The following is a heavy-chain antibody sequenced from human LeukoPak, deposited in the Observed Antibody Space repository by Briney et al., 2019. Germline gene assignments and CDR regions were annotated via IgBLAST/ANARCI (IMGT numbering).Heavy chain of an antibody. J-gene: IGHJ5*02. CDR1: GGSISSYY. Sequence: SETLSLTCNVAGGSISSYYWSWIRQPAGKGLEWIGRIYTSGSTNYNPSLKSRVTMSVDTSKNQFSLKLSSVTAADTAVYYCARHVGIVVVAATTWFDPWGQGTLVTVSS. V-gene: IGHV4-4*07. D-gene: IGHD2-15*01. CDR3: ARHVGIVVVAATTWFDP. CDR2: IYTSGST.